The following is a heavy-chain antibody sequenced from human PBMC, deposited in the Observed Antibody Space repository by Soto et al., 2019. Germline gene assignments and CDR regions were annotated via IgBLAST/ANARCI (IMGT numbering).Heavy chain of an antibody. V-gene: IGHV4-59*01. CDR1: GGSISSYY. Sequence: SETLSLTCTVSGGSISSYYWSWIRQPPGKGLEWIGYIYYSGSTNYNPSLKSRVAISVDTSKNQFSLKLSSVTAADTAVYYCARGGGGSYDYVWGSYRSTAGSFDYWGQGTLVTVSS. CDR2: IYYSGST. CDR3: ARGGGGSYDYVWGSYRSTAGSFDY. D-gene: IGHD3-16*02. J-gene: IGHJ4*02.